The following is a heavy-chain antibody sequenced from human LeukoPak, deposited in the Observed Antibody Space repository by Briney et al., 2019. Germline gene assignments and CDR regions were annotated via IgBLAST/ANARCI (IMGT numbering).Heavy chain of an antibody. D-gene: IGHD1-26*01. V-gene: IGHV4-39*01. CDR2: IYYSGST. CDR3: ARTLVGATRPYYFDY. Sequence: SSETLSLTCTVSGGSISSSSYYWGWIRQPPGKGLEWIGSIYYSGSTYYNPSLKSRVTISVDTSKNQFSLKLSSVTAADTAVYYCARTLVGATRPYYFDYWGQGTLVTVSS. CDR1: GGSISSSSYY. J-gene: IGHJ4*02.